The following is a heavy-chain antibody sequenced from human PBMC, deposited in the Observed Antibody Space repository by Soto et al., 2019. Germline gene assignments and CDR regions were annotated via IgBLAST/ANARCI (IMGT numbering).Heavy chain of an antibody. Sequence: GGSLRLSCAASGFSFTTYVMHWVRQAPGKGLEWVAVISHDGSYKYYGDAVKGRFTISRDTSKNAVYLEMNSLRPEDTAVYYCAKGLLAIVGTTLPRDAFNIWGQGTVVTVS. D-gene: IGHD1-26*01. J-gene: IGHJ3*02. CDR3: AKGLLAIVGTTLPRDAFNI. CDR1: GFSFTTYV. V-gene: IGHV3-30*18. CDR2: ISHDGSYK.